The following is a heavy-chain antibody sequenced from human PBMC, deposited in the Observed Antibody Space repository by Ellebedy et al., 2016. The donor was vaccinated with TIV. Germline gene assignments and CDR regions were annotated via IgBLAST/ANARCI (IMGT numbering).Heavy chain of an antibody. V-gene: IGHV1-69*13. J-gene: IGHJ4*02. CDR3: ASRVTIFGVVSYGDY. Sequence: SVKVSXXASGGTFSRYAISWVRQAPGQGLEWMGGIIPIFGTANYAQKFQGRVTITADESTSTAYMELSSLRSEDTAVYYCASRVTIFGVVSYGDYWGQGTLVTVSS. CDR2: IIPIFGTA. CDR1: GGTFSRYA. D-gene: IGHD3-3*01.